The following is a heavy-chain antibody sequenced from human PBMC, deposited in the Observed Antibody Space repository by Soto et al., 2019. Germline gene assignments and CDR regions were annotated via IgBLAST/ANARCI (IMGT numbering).Heavy chain of an antibody. D-gene: IGHD2-8*01. V-gene: IGHV1-8*01. J-gene: IGHJ4*02. Sequence: GASVKVSCKASGYTFTSYDINWVRQATGQGLEWMGWMNPNSGNTGYAQKFQGRVTMTRNTSISTAYMELSSLRSEDTAVYYCAKQLMVYATDLDDWGQGTLVTVSS. CDR3: AKQLMVYATDLDD. CDR2: MNPNSGNT. CDR1: GYTFTSYD.